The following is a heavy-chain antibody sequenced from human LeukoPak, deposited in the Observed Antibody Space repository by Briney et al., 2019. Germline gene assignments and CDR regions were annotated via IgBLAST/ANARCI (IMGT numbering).Heavy chain of an antibody. Sequence: PGGSLRLSCAASGFTFSSYEMNWVRQAPGKGLEWVSYISSSGSTIYYADSVKGRFTISRDNAKNSLYLQMNSLRAEDTAVYYCARGQRITMVRGIAFEIWGQGTMVTVSS. CDR3: ARGQRITMVRGIAFEI. D-gene: IGHD3-10*01. CDR2: ISSSGSTI. CDR1: GFTFSSYE. V-gene: IGHV3-48*03. J-gene: IGHJ3*02.